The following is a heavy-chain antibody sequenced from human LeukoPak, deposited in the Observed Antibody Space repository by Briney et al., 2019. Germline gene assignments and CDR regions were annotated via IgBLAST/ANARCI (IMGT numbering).Heavy chain of an antibody. CDR1: GFTFRSYS. V-gene: IGHV3-21*01. D-gene: IGHD2-2*01. CDR3: AREPRMVVVVPAAHFDY. J-gene: IGHJ4*02. Sequence: GSLRLSCAASGFTFRSYSMNWVRQAPGKGLEWVSSISSSSSYIYYADSVKGRFTISRDNAKNSLYLQMNSLRAEDTAVYYCAREPRMVVVVPAAHFDYWGQGTLVTVSS. CDR2: ISSSSSYI.